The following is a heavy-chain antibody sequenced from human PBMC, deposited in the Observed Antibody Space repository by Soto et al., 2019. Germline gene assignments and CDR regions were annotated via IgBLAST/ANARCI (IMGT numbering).Heavy chain of an antibody. CDR1: GFTFSSSA. V-gene: IGHV3-21*01. J-gene: IGHJ4*02. CDR3: ARDQYDFWSGYCP. CDR2: ISSSSSYI. Sequence: PGGSLRLSCAASGFTFSSSAMTWVRQAPGKGLEWVSSISSSSSYIYYADSVKGRFTISRDNAKNSLYLQMNSLRAEDTAVYYCARDQYDFWSGYCPWGQGTLVTVSS. D-gene: IGHD3-3*01.